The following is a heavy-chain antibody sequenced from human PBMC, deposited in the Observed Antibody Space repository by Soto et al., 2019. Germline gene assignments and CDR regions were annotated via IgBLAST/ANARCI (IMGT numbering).Heavy chain of an antibody. D-gene: IGHD4-4*01. Sequence: QVQLVESGGGVVQPGRSLRLSCAASGFTFSSYGMHWVRQAPGKGLEWVAVISYDGSNKYYADSVKGRFTISRDNSKNTLYLQMNSLRAEDTAVYYCAKELSNYVSDYYYYGMDVWGQGTTVTVSS. CDR2: ISYDGSNK. CDR1: GFTFSSYG. J-gene: IGHJ6*02. V-gene: IGHV3-30*18. CDR3: AKELSNYVSDYYYYGMDV.